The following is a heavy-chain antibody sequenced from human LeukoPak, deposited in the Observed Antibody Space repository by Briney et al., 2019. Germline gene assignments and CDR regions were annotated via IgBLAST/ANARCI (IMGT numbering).Heavy chain of an antibody. V-gene: IGHV3-21*01. D-gene: IGHD4-23*01. CDR1: GFTFSSYS. CDR3: ARQDYGGNSDWFDP. J-gene: IGHJ5*02. Sequence: GGSLRLSCAASGFTFSSYSMNWVRQAPGKGLEWVSSISSSSSYIYYADSVKGRFTISRDNAKNSLYLQMNSLRAEDTAVYYCARQDYGGNSDWFDPWGQGTLVTVSS. CDR2: ISSSSSYI.